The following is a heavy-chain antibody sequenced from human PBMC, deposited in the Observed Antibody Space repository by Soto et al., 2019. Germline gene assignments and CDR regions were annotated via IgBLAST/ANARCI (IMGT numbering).Heavy chain of an antibody. Sequence: QVQLVQSGAEVEKPGASVKVSCEASGYIFINYDIHWVRQAPGQGLEWVGIINPTCGSTNYAQKFQGRVTMTRDTSTSTVQMELSSLRPEDTAVYYCTRGLGGGDYWGQGTLVTVSS. D-gene: IGHD1-26*01. V-gene: IGHV1-46*03. J-gene: IGHJ4*02. CDR2: INPTCGST. CDR3: TRGLGGGDY. CDR1: GYIFINYD.